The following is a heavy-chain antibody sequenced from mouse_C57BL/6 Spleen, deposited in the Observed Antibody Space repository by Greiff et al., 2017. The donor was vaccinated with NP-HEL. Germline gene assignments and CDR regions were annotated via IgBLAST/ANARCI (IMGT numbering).Heavy chain of an antibody. CDR2: INPYNGGT. J-gene: IGHJ4*01. CDR1: GYTFTDYY. V-gene: IGHV1-19*01. Sequence: EVQLQQSGPVLVKPGASVKMSCKASGYTFTDYYMNWVKQSHGKSLEWIGVINPYNGGTSYNQKFKGKATLTVDKSSSTAYMELNSLTSEDSAVYYCARRAHWEWYYAMDYWGQGTSVTVSS. CDR3: ARRAHWEWYYAMDY. D-gene: IGHD4-1*01.